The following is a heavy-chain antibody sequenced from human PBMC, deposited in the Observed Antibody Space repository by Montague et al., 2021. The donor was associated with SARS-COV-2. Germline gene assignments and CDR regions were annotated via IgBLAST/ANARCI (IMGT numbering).Heavy chain of an antibody. CDR2: ISDSGST. V-gene: IGHV4-31*03. CDR3: AREQADDSGDFDY. Sequence: TLSLTYTVSGGSISSGDYYWTWIRQHPGKGLEWIGYISDSGSTYYNPSLKSRISMSADPSKNQFSLKVDSVTAADTAVYYCAREQADDSGDFDYWGPGTLVTVSS. J-gene: IGHJ4*02. D-gene: IGHD4-11*01. CDR1: GGSISSGDYY.